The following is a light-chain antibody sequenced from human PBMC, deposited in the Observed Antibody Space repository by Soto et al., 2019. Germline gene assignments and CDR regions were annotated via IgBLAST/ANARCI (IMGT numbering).Light chain of an antibody. J-gene: IGKJ1*01. CDR3: QQYYSTPTWT. V-gene: IGKV4-1*01. CDR2: WAS. Sequence: DIVMTQSPDSLAVSLGERATINCKSSQSVLYSSNNKNYLAWYQQKPGQPLKLLIYWASTRESGVPDRFSGSGSGTDFTLTISSLQAEDVAVYYCQQYYSTPTWTFGQGTKVDI. CDR1: QSVLYSSNNKNY.